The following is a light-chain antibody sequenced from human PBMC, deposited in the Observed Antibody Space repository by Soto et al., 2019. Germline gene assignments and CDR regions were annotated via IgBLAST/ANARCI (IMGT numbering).Light chain of an antibody. CDR3: QQLDSYPPVT. CDR2: GVS. CDR1: QGISRN. V-gene: IGKV1-9*01. J-gene: IGKJ4*01. Sequence: DIQLTQSPSFLSASVGDRVTMTCRASQGISRNLAWYQQKPGKAPKLLIYGVSTLQSGVPSRFSGSGSGTEFTLTISSLQPEDFAIYYCQQLDSYPPVTFGGGTKVEIK.